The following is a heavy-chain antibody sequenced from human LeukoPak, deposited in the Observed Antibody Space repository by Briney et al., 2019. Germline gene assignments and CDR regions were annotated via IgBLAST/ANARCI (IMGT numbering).Heavy chain of an antibody. Sequence: GGSLRLSCAASGFTFSSYAMSWVRQAPGKGLEWVSAISGSGGSTYHADSVKGRFTISRDNTKNTLYLQMNSLRAEDTAVYYCAKAVGYCSGGSCYHLIDYWGQGTLVTVSS. CDR3: AKAVGYCSGGSCYHLIDY. CDR1: GFTFSSYA. V-gene: IGHV3-23*01. J-gene: IGHJ4*02. CDR2: ISGSGGST. D-gene: IGHD2-15*01.